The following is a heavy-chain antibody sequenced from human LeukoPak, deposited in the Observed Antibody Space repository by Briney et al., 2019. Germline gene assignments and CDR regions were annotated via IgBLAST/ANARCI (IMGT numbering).Heavy chain of an antibody. CDR2: ISRRGDTK. CDR3: AKGGDVAVVPAAGPYYAMDV. Sequence: PGGSLRLSCVASGFTLSSYTINWVRRAPGKGLEWVSVISRRGDTKYYADSVKGRFTISRDNSKNTVFLQMNSLSADDTATYYCAKGGDVAVVPAAGPYYAMDVWGQGTTVTVSS. V-gene: IGHV3-23*01. CDR1: GFTLSSYT. D-gene: IGHD2-2*01. J-gene: IGHJ6*02.